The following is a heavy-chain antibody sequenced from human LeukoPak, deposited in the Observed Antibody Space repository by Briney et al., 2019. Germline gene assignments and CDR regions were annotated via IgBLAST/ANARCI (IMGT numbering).Heavy chain of an antibody. D-gene: IGHD5-18*01. Sequence: SVKVSCKASGGTFSSYAISWVRQAPGQGLEWMGGIIPIFGTANYAQKFQGRVTITTDESTSTAYMELSSLRSEDTAVYYCAKSTRVGGYSYGPLDYWGQGTLVTVSS. CDR1: GGTFSSYA. CDR3: AKSTRVGGYSYGPLDY. CDR2: IIPIFGTA. J-gene: IGHJ4*02. V-gene: IGHV1-69*05.